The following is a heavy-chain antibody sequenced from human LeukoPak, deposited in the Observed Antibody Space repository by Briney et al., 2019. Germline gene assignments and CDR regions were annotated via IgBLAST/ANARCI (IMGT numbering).Heavy chain of an antibody. D-gene: IGHD6-13*01. CDR1: GYTFNRYY. CDR2: LNPNSGVT. CDR3: ARDIAPSGSWWFDS. Sequence: ASVKVSCKASGYTFNRYYMHWVRQAPGHGLEWMGWLNPNSGVTKYAQKFQGRVTMTRDTSITTVYVELSSLRSDDTAVYYCARDIAPSGSWWFDSWGQGTLVTVSS. J-gene: IGHJ5*01. V-gene: IGHV1-2*02.